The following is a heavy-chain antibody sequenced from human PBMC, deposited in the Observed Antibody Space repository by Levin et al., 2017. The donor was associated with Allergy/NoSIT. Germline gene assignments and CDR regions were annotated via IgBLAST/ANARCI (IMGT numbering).Heavy chain of an antibody. Sequence: QPGGSLRLSCAASGFTFSGSAMHWVRQASGKGLEWVGRIRSKANSYATAYAASVKGRFTISRDDSKNTAYLQMNSLKTEDTAVYYCTRRSNSGVDYWGQGTLVTVSS. CDR2: IRSKANSYAT. CDR1: GFTFSGSA. D-gene: IGHD4-23*01. CDR3: TRRSNSGVDY. V-gene: IGHV3-73*01. J-gene: IGHJ4*02.